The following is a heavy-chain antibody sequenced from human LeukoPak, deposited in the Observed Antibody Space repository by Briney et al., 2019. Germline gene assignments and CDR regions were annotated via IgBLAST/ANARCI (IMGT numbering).Heavy chain of an antibody. CDR1: GFTFSSYG. J-gene: IGHJ4*02. V-gene: IGHV3-30*18. CDR2: ISYDGSNK. CDR3: AKVRLGDSSGHGDY. Sequence: PGGSLRLSCAASGFTFSSYGMHWVRQAPGKGLEWVAVISYDGSNKYYADSVKGRSTISRDNSKNTLYLQMNSLRAEDTAVYYCAKVRLGDSSGHGDYWGQGTLVTVSS. D-gene: IGHD3-22*01.